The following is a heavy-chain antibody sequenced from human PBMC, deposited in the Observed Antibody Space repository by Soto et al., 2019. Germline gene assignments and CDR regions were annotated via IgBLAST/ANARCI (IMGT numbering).Heavy chain of an antibody. CDR3: GRAWPRGGDGPFDY. CDR2: INAGNGNT. V-gene: IGHV1-3*01. Sequence: DSVKVSCKASGYTFTSYAMHWVRQAPGQRLEWMGWINAGNGNTKYSQKFQGRVTITRDTSASTAYMELSSLRSEDTAVYYCGRAWPRGGDGPFDYWGQGTLVTVSS. D-gene: IGHD2-21*02. CDR1: GYTFTSYA. J-gene: IGHJ4*02.